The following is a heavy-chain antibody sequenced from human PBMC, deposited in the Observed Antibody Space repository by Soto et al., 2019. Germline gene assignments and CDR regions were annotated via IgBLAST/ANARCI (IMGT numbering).Heavy chain of an antibody. Sequence: EVQRLESGGGLVQPGGSLRLSCAASGFTFSSYAMSWVRQAPGKGLEWVSAISGTGGTTYYADSVKGRFTISRDNSRNTLHLQMNSMRAEDTAIYYCAKCFFETGGSSGWRWSFHFWGQGNLVNVSS. J-gene: IGHJ4*02. CDR2: ISGTGGTT. CDR3: AKCFFETGGSSGWRWSFHF. V-gene: IGHV3-23*01. CDR1: GFTFSSYA. D-gene: IGHD6-25*01.